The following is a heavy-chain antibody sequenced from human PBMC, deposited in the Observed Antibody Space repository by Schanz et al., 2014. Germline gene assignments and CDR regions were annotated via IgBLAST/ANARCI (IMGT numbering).Heavy chain of an antibody. CDR1: FFTLRSSY. CDR2: ISSSSIYT. V-gene: IGHV3-11*06. Sequence: EQEVGSGGTLVKPGGSLRLSFFCSFFTLRSSYIIWIRQAPGKGLEWVSYISSSSIYTNYADSVKGRFTISRDNAKNSLYLQMNSLRAEDTAVYYCAREGEWGYDPPRHWGQGTLVTVSS. CDR3: AREGEWGYDPPRH. J-gene: IGHJ4*02. D-gene: IGHD5-12*01.